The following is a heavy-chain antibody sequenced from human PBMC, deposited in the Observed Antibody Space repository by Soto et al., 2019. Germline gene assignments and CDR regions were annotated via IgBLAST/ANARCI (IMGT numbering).Heavy chain of an antibody. Sequence: VQLVESGGGLVQPGGSLRLSCAASRFTFSSYGMHWVRQAPGKGLEWVAVISYDGSNKYYADSVKGRFTISRDNSKNTLYLQMNSLRPEDTAVYYCACNSSAWWFDYWGQGTLVTVSS. CDR1: RFTFSSYG. V-gene: IGHV3-30*03. D-gene: IGHD6-19*01. J-gene: IGHJ4*02. CDR3: ACNSSAWWFDY. CDR2: ISYDGSNK.